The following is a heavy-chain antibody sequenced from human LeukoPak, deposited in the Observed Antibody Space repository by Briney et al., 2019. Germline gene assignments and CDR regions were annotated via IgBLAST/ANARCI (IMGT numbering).Heavy chain of an antibody. V-gene: IGHV3-21*01. Sequence: KTGGSLRLSCAASGFTFTSYTMNWVRQAPGKGLEWVSDISSGSYIDYADSVKGRFTISRDNAKNSLFLHMNSLRAEDTAVYYCARSLIADGAFDIWGQGTMVTVSS. D-gene: IGHD2-21*01. J-gene: IGHJ3*02. CDR1: GFTFTSYT. CDR2: ISSGSYI. CDR3: ARSLIADGAFDI.